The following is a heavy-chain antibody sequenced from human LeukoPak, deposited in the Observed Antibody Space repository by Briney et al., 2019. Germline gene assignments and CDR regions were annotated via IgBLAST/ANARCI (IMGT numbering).Heavy chain of an antibody. D-gene: IGHD6-19*01. V-gene: IGHV3-64*01. CDR1: GFTFSSYA. Sequence: AGGSLRLSCAASGFTFSSYAMHWVRQAPGKGLEYVSAISSNGGSTYYANSVKGRFTISRDNSKNTLYLQMSSLRAEDTAVYYCVKDRIAVAGTPFDYWGQGTLVTVSS. J-gene: IGHJ4*02. CDR3: VKDRIAVAGTPFDY. CDR2: ISSNGGST.